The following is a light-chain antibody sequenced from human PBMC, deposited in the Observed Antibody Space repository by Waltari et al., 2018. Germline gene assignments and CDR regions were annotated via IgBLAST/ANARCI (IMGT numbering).Light chain of an antibody. Sequence: QSVLTQPPSVSAAPVQKVTISCSGIRSNIGNNDVSLYRQLPGTVPKLLMTDNYKRPSGIPCRFSASKSVTSATLGITGLQTGDEADYYCATWDSSLRAVVFGGGTKLTVL. CDR3: ATWDSSLRAVV. CDR2: DNY. CDR1: RSNIGNND. V-gene: IGLV1-51*01. J-gene: IGLJ2*01.